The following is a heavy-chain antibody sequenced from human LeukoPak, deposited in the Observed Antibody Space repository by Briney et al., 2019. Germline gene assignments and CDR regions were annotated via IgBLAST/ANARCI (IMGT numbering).Heavy chain of an antibody. CDR2: INPNSGGT. Sequence: ASVKVSCKASGYTFTGYYMHWVRQAPGQGLEWMGWINPNSGGTNYAQKFQGRVTMTRDTSISTAYMELSRLRSDDTAAYYCASSPRRHYDSSGYYYNWFDPWGQGTLVTVSS. D-gene: IGHD3-22*01. J-gene: IGHJ5*02. CDR1: GYTFTGYY. CDR3: ASSPRRHYDSSGYYYNWFDP. V-gene: IGHV1-2*02.